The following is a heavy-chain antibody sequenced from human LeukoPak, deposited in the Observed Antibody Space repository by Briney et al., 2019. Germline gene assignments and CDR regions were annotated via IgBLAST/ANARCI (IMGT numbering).Heavy chain of an antibody. J-gene: IGHJ1*01. CDR3: AREVDSGSYGEYFQH. V-gene: IGHV3-64*01. D-gene: IGHD1-26*01. CDR2: ISSNGGST. Sequence: HPGGSLRLSCAASGFTFSSYAMHWVRQAPGKGLEYVSAISSNGGSTYYANSVKGRFTISRDNSKNTLYLQMGSLRAEDMAVYYCAREVDSGSYGEYFQHWGQGTLVTVSS. CDR1: GFTFSSYA.